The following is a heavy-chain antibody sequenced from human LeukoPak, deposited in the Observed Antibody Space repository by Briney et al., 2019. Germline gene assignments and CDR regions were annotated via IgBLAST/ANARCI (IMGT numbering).Heavy chain of an antibody. CDR3: AKTPGDCTGGTCYSFDY. D-gene: IGHD2-15*01. CDR2: ISGSGDNT. J-gene: IGHJ4*02. CDR1: GFSFSSYA. Sequence: GGSLRLSCAASGFSFSSYAMSWVRQAPGKGLEWVSSISGSGDNTYYADSVKGRFTVSRDNSKNTLYPQMNSLRAEDTAVYYCAKTPGDCTGGTCYSFDYWGQGSLVTVSS. V-gene: IGHV3-23*01.